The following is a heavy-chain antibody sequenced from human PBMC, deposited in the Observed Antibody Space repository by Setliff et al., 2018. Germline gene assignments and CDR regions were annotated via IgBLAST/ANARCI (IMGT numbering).Heavy chain of an antibody. V-gene: IGHV3-21*01. CDR3: ATNPRKGRSGGYYYDDPYYYYMDV. J-gene: IGHJ6*03. CDR1: GFTFSAST. CDR2: ISGSSSNFI. D-gene: IGHD3-22*01. Sequence: GGSLRLSCAASGFTFSASTMNWVRQAPGKGLEWVSSISGSSSNFIYYADSVKGRFTISRDNAENSLYLQLNSLRAEDTAVYYCATNPRKGRSGGYYYDDPYYYYMDVWGKGTTVTVSS.